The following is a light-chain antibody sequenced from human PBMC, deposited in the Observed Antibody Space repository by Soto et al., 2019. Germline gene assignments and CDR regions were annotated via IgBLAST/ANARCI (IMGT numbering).Light chain of an antibody. CDR1: QGISNY. CDR3: QKYNSATIT. CDR2: AAS. V-gene: IGKV1-27*01. Sequence: DIQMTQSPSSLSSSLGDRVTITCRASQGISNYLAWYQQKPGKVPKLLIYAASTLQSGVPSRFSGSGSGTDFTLTISSLQNEDVATYDCQKYNSATITFGQGTRLEIK. J-gene: IGKJ5*01.